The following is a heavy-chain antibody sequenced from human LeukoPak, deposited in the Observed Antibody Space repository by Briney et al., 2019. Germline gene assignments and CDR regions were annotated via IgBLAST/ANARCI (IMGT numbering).Heavy chain of an antibody. Sequence: PGGSLRLSCAASGFTFSTYAMIWVRQAPGKGLEWVSAISGPGDTTFYADSVKGRFTISRDNAKNSLYLQMNSLRAEDTAVYYCARDRTAPRLYYYYGMDVWGQGTTVTVSS. D-gene: IGHD5-18*01. CDR3: ARDRTAPRLYYYYGMDV. J-gene: IGHJ6*02. CDR1: GFTFSTYA. V-gene: IGHV3-23*01. CDR2: ISGPGDTT.